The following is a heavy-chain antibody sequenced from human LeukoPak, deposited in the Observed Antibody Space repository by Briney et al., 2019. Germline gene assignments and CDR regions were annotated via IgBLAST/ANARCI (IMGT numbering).Heavy chain of an antibody. D-gene: IGHD2-21*02. CDR1: GYSFTSYW. CDR3: ASAYCGGDCYHAFDI. J-gene: IGHJ3*02. CDR2: IYPGDSDT. Sequence: GESLKISCKGSGYSFTSYWIGWVRQMPGKGLEWMGIIYPGDSDTRYSPSFQGQVTISADKSISTAYLQWSSLKASDTAMYYCASAYCGGDCYHAFDIWGQGTMVTVSS. V-gene: IGHV5-51*01.